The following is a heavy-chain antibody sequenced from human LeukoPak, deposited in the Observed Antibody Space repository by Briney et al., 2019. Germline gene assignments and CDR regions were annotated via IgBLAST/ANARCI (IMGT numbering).Heavy chain of an antibody. V-gene: IGHV3-53*01. D-gene: IGHD4-17*01. CDR1: GFTFSSYA. CDR2: IYSGGST. CDR3: ARSGDYGDFPTDFDY. J-gene: IGHJ4*02. Sequence: GGSLRLSCAASGFTFSSYAMSWVRQAPGKGLEWVSVIYSGGSTYYADSVKGRFTISRDNTKNTLYLQMNSLRAEDTAVYYCARSGDYGDFPTDFDYWGQGTLVTVSS.